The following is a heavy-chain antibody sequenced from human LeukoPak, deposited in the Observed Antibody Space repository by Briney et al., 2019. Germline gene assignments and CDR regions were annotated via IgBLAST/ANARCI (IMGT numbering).Heavy chain of an antibody. D-gene: IGHD1-26*01. J-gene: IGHJ4*02. CDR1: GGSFSGYY. CDR2: INHSGST. CDR3: AREVWWALVRLRPYYFDY. Sequence: PSETLSLTCAVYGGSFSGYYWSWIRQPPGKGLGWIGEINHSGSTNYNPSLKSRVTISVDTSKNQFSLKLSSVTAADTAVYYCAREVWWALVRLRPYYFDYWGQGTLVTVSS. V-gene: IGHV4-34*01.